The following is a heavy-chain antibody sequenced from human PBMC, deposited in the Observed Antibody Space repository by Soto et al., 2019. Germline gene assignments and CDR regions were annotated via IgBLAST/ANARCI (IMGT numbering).Heavy chain of an antibody. Sequence: SETLSLTCAVSGGSISSGGYSWSWIRQPPGKGLEWIGYIYHSGSTYYNPSLKSRVTISVDRSKNQFSLKLSSVTAAGTAVYYCARHTDIVSSTVYNWGQGILVTVSS. CDR2: IYHSGST. D-gene: IGHD5-12*01. CDR1: GGSISSGGYS. J-gene: IGHJ4*02. CDR3: ARHTDIVSSTVYN. V-gene: IGHV4-30-2*01.